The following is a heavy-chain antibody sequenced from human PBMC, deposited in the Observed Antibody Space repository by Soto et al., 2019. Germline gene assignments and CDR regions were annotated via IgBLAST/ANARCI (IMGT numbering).Heavy chain of an antibody. J-gene: IGHJ4*02. D-gene: IGHD5-18*01. Sequence: PSETLSLTCTVSGASISSGDYFWSWIRQSPGKGLEWIGYIYDSGSSYYNPSLKSRVTMSVDTSKNQFSLKLRSVTAADTAVYYSARETRYIYGPKNLDYWGQGTLVTVSS. V-gene: IGHV4-30-4*01. CDR3: ARETRYIYGPKNLDY. CDR1: GASISSGDYF. CDR2: IYDSGSS.